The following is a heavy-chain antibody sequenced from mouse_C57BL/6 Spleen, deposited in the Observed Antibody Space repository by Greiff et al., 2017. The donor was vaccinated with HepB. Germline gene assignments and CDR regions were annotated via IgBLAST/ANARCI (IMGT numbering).Heavy chain of an antibody. CDR2: INPGSGGT. D-gene: IGHD1-1*01. CDR3: ARTLYGSSSSYAMDY. CDR1: GYAFTNYL. V-gene: IGHV1-54*01. J-gene: IGHJ4*01. Sequence: QVQLKESGAELVRPGTSVKVSCKASGYAFTNYLIEWVKQRPGQGLEWIGVINPGSGGTNYNEKFKGKATLTADKSSSTAYMQLSSLTSEDSAVYFCARTLYGSSSSYAMDYWGQGTSVTVSS.